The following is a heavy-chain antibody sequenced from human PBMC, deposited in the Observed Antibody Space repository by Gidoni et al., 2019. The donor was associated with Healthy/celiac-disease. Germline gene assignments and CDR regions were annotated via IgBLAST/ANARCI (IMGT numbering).Heavy chain of an antibody. J-gene: IGHJ5*02. CDR1: GGSISSYY. CDR2: IYYSGST. CDR3: ARGEDWFDP. V-gene: IGHV4-59*01. Sequence: QVQLQESGPGLVKPSETLSLTCPVSGGSISSYYWSWIRQPPGKGLEWIGYIYYSGSTNYNPSLKSRVTISVDTSKNQFSLKLSSVTAADTAVYYCARGEDWFDPWGQGTLVTVSS.